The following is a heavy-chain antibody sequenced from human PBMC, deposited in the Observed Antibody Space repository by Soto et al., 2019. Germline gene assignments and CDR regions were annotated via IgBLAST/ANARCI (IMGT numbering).Heavy chain of an antibody. V-gene: IGHV3-21*01. D-gene: IGHD3-10*01. CDR2: ISSSSSYI. Sequence: GGSLRLSCAASGFTFSSYSMNWVRQAPGKGLEWVSSISSSSSYIYYADSVKGRFTISRDNAKNSLYLQMNSLRAEDTAVYYCARYLLEKFGEEAVPPYYMDVWGKGTTVTVSS. CDR1: GFTFSSYS. CDR3: ARYLLEKFGEEAVPPYYMDV. J-gene: IGHJ6*03.